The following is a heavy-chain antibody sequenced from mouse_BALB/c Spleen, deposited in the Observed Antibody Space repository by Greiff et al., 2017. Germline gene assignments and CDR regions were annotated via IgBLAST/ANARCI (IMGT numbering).Heavy chain of an antibody. J-gene: IGHJ4*01. CDR1: GFTFSSFG. CDR3: ARRISTVPSYAMDY. D-gene: IGHD1-1*01. Sequence: EVQGVESGGGLVQPGGSRKLSCAASGFTFSSFGMHWVRQAPEKGLEWVAYISSGSSTIYYADTVKGRFTISRDNPKNTLFLQMTSLRSEDTAMYYCARRISTVPSYAMDYWGQGTSVTVSS. V-gene: IGHV5-17*02. CDR2: ISSGSSTI.